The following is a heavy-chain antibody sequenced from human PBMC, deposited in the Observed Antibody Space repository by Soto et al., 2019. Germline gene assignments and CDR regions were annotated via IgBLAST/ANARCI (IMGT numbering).Heavy chain of an antibody. CDR2: IYYSGIT. CDR3: ARGSGDIVVVVAATPDAFDI. V-gene: IGHV4-39*01. Sequence: SATLSLTCTVSGGSISSSSYYWGWIRQPPGKGLDCIGSIYYSGITYYNPSLKSRVTISVDTSKNQFSLKLSSVTASDTAVYYCARGSGDIVVVVAATPDAFDIWGQGTMVTVSS. D-gene: IGHD2-15*01. J-gene: IGHJ3*02. CDR1: GGSISSSSYY.